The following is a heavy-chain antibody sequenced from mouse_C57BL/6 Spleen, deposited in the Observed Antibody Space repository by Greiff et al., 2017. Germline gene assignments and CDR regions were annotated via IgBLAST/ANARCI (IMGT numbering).Heavy chain of an antibody. Sequence: QVQLQQSGAELVRPGSSVKLSCKASGYTFTSYWMHWVKQRPIQGLEWIGNIDPSDSETHYNQKFKDKATLTVDKSSSTAYMQLSSLTSEDSAVYYWARSGSSDWYFDVWGTGTTVTVSS. J-gene: IGHJ1*03. CDR3: ARSGSSDWYFDV. V-gene: IGHV1-52*01. CDR2: IDPSDSET. D-gene: IGHD1-1*01. CDR1: GYTFTSYW.